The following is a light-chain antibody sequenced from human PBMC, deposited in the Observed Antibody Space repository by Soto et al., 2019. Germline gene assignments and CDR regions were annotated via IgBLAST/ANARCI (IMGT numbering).Light chain of an antibody. CDR1: QSISNW. Sequence: DIQMTQSPSTLSASVGDRVTITCRASQSISNWLAWYQKKPGKAPNLLIYQASSLESGVPSRFSGSGSGTEFTLTISSLQPDDFATYYCQHYNSYSETFGQGTKVEIK. CDR3: QHYNSYSET. J-gene: IGKJ1*01. CDR2: QAS. V-gene: IGKV1-5*03.